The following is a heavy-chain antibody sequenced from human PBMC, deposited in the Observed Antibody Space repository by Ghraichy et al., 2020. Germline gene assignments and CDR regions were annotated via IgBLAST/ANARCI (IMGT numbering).Heavy chain of an antibody. CDR1: GGSISSYY. V-gene: IGHV4-59*01. Sequence: SETLSLTCTVSGGSISSYYWSWIRQPPGKGLEWIGYIYYSGSTNYNPSLKSRVTISVDTSKNQFSLKLSSVTAAVTAVYYCARAPRKDYGDFDYWGQGTLVTVSS. D-gene: IGHD4-17*01. J-gene: IGHJ4*02. CDR3: ARAPRKDYGDFDY. CDR2: IYYSGST.